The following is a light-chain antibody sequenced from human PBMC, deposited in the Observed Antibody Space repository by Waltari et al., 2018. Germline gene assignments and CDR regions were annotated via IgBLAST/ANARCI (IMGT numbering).Light chain of an antibody. V-gene: IGKV1-39*01. CDR3: QQSYRTPGT. CDR2: AAS. Sequence: DIQMTQSPSSLSASVGDRVTITCRASQSISTYLNWYQHKPGKAPKALIFAASSLQSGVPSRFIVSRSGTDFTLTISSLQPGDFATYFCQQSYRTPGTFGQGTKVEIK. CDR1: QSISTY. J-gene: IGKJ1*01.